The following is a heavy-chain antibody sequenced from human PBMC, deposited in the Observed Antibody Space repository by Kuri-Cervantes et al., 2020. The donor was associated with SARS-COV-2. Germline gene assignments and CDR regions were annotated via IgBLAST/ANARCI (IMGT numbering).Heavy chain of an antibody. V-gene: IGHV3-30-3*01. J-gene: IGHJ4*02. Sequence: GGSLRLSCAVSGYSISSGYYWGWIRQPPGKGLEWVAVISYDGSNKYYADSVKGRFTISRDNSKNTLYLQMNNLRAEDTAVYYCARDGVHYYDSSGYYYGPFDYWGQGTLVTVSS. CDR2: ISYDGSNK. CDR3: ARDGVHYYDSSGYYYGPFDY. D-gene: IGHD3-22*01. CDR1: GYSISSGY.